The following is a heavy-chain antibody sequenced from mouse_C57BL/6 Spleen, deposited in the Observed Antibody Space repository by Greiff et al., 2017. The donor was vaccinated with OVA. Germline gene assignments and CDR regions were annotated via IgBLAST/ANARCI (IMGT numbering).Heavy chain of an antibody. V-gene: IGHV5-6*02. D-gene: IGHD1-2*01. CDR1: GFTFSSYG. Sequence: EVMLVESGGDLVKPGGSLKLSCAASGFTFSSYGMSWVRQTPDKRLEWVATISSGGSYTYYPDSVKGRFTISRDNAKNTLYLQMSSLKSEDTAMYYCARNYYGSYYFDYWGQGTTLTVSS. CDR2: ISSGGSYT. J-gene: IGHJ2*01. CDR3: ARNYYGSYYFDY.